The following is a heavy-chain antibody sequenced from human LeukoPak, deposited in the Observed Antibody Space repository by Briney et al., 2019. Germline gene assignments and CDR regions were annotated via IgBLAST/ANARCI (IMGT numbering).Heavy chain of an antibody. Sequence: PSETLSLTCTVSGGSINNYYWSWIRQPPGKRLEWIGYVYYTGSTNYNPSLRSRVTILLDTSKNQFSLKLTSVTAADTAVYYCARGAETVSYYFDYWGQGALVTVSS. D-gene: IGHD2-21*02. V-gene: IGHV4-59*01. CDR1: GGSINNYY. CDR3: ARGAETVSYYFDY. CDR2: VYYTGST. J-gene: IGHJ4*02.